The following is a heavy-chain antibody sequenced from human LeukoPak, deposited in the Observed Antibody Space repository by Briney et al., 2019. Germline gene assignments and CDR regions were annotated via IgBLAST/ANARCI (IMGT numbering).Heavy chain of an antibody. CDR2: ISGSGSTI. CDR3: ARDSRIVATIDY. V-gene: IGHV3-48*03. D-gene: IGHD5-12*01. Sequence: PGGSLILSCAASGFTFSSYEMNWVRQAPGKGLEWVSYISGSGSTIYYADSVKGRFTISRDNAKNSLYLQMNSPRAEDTAVYYCARDSRIVATIDYWGQGTLVTVSS. CDR1: GFTFSSYE. J-gene: IGHJ4*02.